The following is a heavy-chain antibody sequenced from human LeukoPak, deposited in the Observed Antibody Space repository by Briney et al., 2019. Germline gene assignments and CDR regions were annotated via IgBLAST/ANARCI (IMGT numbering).Heavy chain of an antibody. CDR2: INPNSGGT. Sequence: GASVKVSCKASGYTFTGYYMHWVRQAPGQGLEWMGWINPNSGGTNYAQKFQGRVTITADESTSTAYMELSSLRSEDTAVYYCTYDSSGTYYFDYWGQGTLVTVSS. V-gene: IGHV1-2*02. J-gene: IGHJ4*02. D-gene: IGHD3-22*01. CDR3: TYDSSGTYYFDY. CDR1: GYTFTGYY.